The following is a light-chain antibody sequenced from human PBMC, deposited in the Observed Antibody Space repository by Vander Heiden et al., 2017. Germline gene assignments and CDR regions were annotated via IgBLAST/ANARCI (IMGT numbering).Light chain of an antibody. CDR1: SSTIGAGYD. J-gene: IGLJ3*02. V-gene: IGLV1-40*01. CDR3: QSYDSSLSGSKV. Sequence: QSVLTQSPSMSGAPGQRVTISCTGRSSTIGAGYDVHWYQQLPGTAPNLLIYGNSNRPSGVPDRFSGSKSGTSASLAITGLQAEDEADYYCQSYDSSLSGSKVFGGGTKLTVL. CDR2: GNS.